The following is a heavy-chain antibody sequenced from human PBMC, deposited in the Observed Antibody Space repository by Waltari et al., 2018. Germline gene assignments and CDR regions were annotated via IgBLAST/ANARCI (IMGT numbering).Heavy chain of an antibody. Sequence: QVTLKESGPVLVKPTETLTLTYTVSGFSLSNARMGVSWIRPPPGKALEWLAHIFSNDEKSYSTSLKSRLTISKDTSKSQVVLTMTNMDPVDTATYYCARITSLNILTGPRPYPFYYYYYGMDVWGQGTTVTVSS. CDR1: GFSLSNARMG. CDR3: ARITSLNILTGPRPYPFYYYYYGMDV. J-gene: IGHJ6*02. D-gene: IGHD3-9*01. V-gene: IGHV2-26*01. CDR2: IFSNDEK.